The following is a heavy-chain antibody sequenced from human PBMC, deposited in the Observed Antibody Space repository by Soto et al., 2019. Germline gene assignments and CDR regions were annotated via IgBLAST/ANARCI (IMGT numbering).Heavy chain of an antibody. Sequence: EVQLVESGGALVQPGGSLRLSCAASGFTVSIGYMTWVRQAPGKGLEWVSIIYSGGNTWYADSVKGRFTISRDDSENTHSLQMSSPRAEDPAVYFCAKRKYCANTTCFDYWGQGTQVTVSS. J-gene: IGHJ4*02. V-gene: IGHV3-66*01. CDR3: AKRKYCANTTCFDY. CDR1: GFTVSIGY. CDR2: IYSGGNT. D-gene: IGHD2-8*01.